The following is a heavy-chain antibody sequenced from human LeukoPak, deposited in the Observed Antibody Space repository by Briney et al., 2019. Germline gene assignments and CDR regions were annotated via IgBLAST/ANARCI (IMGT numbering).Heavy chain of an antibody. CDR3: ARHPSAVAGKTFDC. V-gene: IGHV4-59*08. Sequence: SETLSLTCTVSGGSINTYYWSWIRQPPGKGLEWIGYIYSSGSTNYNPSLKTRVTMSVDTSKNQFSLKLSSVIAADTAVYYCARHPSAVAGKTFDCWGQGTLVTVSS. J-gene: IGHJ4*02. CDR1: GGSINTYY. CDR2: IYSSGST. D-gene: IGHD6-19*01.